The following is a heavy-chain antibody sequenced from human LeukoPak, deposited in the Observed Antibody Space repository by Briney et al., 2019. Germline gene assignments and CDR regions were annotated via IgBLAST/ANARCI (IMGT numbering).Heavy chain of an antibody. CDR1: GFTFSSYS. CDR2: IRSKAYGGTT. V-gene: IGHV3-49*04. CDR3: TRYKYCSGGSCYPFGYYGMDV. D-gene: IGHD2-15*01. Sequence: GGSLRLSCAASGFTFSSYSMNWVRQAPGKGLEWVGFIRSKAYGGTTEYAASVKGRFTISRDDSKSIAYLQMNSLKTEDTAVYYCTRYKYCSGGSCYPFGYYGMDVWGQGTTVTVSS. J-gene: IGHJ6*02.